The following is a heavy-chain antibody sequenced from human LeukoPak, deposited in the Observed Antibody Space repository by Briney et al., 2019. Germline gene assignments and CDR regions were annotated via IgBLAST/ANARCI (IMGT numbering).Heavy chain of an antibody. CDR3: ARDLYHRPPSLGELSHHDY. CDR1: GFTFSSYW. V-gene: IGHV3-7*01. Sequence: GGSLRLSCAASGFTFSSYWMSWVRQAPGKGLEWVANIKQDGSEKYYVDSVKGRFTISRDNAKNSLYLQMNSLRAEDTAVYYCARDLYHRPPSLGELSHHDYWGQGTLVTVSS. CDR2: IKQDGSEK. J-gene: IGHJ4*02. D-gene: IGHD3-16*02.